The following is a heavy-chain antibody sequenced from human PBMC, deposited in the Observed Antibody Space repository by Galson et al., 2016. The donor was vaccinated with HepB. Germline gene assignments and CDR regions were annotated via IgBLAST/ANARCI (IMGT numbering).Heavy chain of an antibody. D-gene: IGHD4-17*01. CDR3: VGTSADYGYLESPLWAFDL. Sequence: SETLSLTCTVSGGSFSSYYWSWIRQPPGKGLEWIGYIYHSGSSNYNPSLKSRVTISVDTSKNQVFLKLSSVSAADTASYYCVGTSADYGYLESPLWAFDLWGKVTMATVSS. CDR2: IYHSGSS. V-gene: IGHV4-59*08. CDR1: GGSFSSYY. J-gene: IGHJ3*01.